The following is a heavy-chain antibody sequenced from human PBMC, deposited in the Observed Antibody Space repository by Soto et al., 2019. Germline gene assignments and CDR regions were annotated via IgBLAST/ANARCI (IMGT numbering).Heavy chain of an antibody. CDR3: ARGEGYYYYYMDV. CDR1: GFTVSSNY. J-gene: IGHJ6*03. V-gene: IGHV3-53*04. CDR2: IYSGGST. Sequence: GESLKISCAASGFTVSSNYMSWVRQAPGKGLEWVSVIYSGGSTYYADSVKGRFTISRHNSKNTLYLQMNSLRAEDTAVYYCARGEGYYYYYMDVWGKGTTVTVSS.